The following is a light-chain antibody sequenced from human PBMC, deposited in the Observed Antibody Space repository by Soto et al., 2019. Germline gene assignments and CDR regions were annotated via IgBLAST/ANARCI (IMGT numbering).Light chain of an antibody. J-gene: IGKJ1*01. CDR2: DAS. CDR1: QSVSSY. CDR3: QQRSNWPPT. V-gene: IGKV3-11*01. Sequence: EIVLTQSPATLSLSPGEIATLSCRASQSVSSYLAWYQQKPGQAPRLLILDASNRATGIPARFSGSGSGTDFTLTISSLEPEDFAVYYCQQRSNWPPTCGQGTKGDIK.